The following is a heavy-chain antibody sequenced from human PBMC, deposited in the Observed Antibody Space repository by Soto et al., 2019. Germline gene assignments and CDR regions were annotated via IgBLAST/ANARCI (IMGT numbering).Heavy chain of an antibody. CDR3: ANSETDDLRYFDWLLPLDY. D-gene: IGHD3-9*01. CDR2: ISGSGGST. Sequence: EVQLLESGGGLVQPGGSLRLSCAASGFTFSSYAMSWVRQAPGKGLEWVSAISGSGGSTYYADSVKGRFTISRDNSKNTLYLQMNSLRAEDTAVYYCANSETDDLRYFDWLLPLDYWGQGTLVTVSS. J-gene: IGHJ4*02. V-gene: IGHV3-23*01. CDR1: GFTFSSYA.